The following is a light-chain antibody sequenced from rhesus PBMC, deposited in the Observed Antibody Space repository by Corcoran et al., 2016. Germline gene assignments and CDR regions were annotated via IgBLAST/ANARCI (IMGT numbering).Light chain of an antibody. CDR1: QGISSY. CDR3: QQYNSDPLT. J-gene: IGKJ4*01. V-gene: IGKV1-37*01. Sequence: DIQMTQSPSSLSASVGARVTITCRASQGISSYLAWYQQKPGKAPNSLIYHASTLERGVPSRFSGSGAGTEFTLTMSSLQSEDFATYYCQQYNSDPLTFGGGTKVEIK. CDR2: HAS.